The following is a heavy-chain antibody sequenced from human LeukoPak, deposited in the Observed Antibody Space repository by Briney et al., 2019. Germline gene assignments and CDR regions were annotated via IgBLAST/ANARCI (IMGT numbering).Heavy chain of an antibody. CDR1: GFMFSSLG. D-gene: IGHD5-24*01. CDR3: TREARDAYTLAEYFQH. CDR2: IRYDGSGK. V-gene: IGHV3-30*02. Sequence: GGSLRLSCAASGFMFSSLGMHWVRQAPDKGLEWVAFIRYDGSGKYYADSVKGRFTISRDNSKNTLYLQMNSLRAEDTAVYYCTREARDAYTLAEYFQHWGQGTLVTVSS. J-gene: IGHJ1*01.